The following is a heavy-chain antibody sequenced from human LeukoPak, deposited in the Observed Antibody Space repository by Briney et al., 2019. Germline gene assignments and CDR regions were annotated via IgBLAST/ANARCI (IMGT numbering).Heavy chain of an antibody. Sequence: PGGSLRLSCAASGFTFSSYGMHWVRQAPGKGLEWVAVISYDGSNKYYADSVKGRFTISRDNSKNTLYLQMNSLRAEDTAVYYCAHIIRDTAMVYDAFDIWGQGTMVTVSS. CDR1: GFTFSSYG. CDR3: AHIIRDTAMVYDAFDI. J-gene: IGHJ3*02. V-gene: IGHV3-30*03. D-gene: IGHD5-18*01. CDR2: ISYDGSNK.